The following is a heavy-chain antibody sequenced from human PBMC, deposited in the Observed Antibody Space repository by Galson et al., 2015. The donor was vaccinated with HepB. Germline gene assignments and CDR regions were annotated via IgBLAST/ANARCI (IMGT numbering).Heavy chain of an antibody. V-gene: IGHV1-69*13. CDR2: ITPIFSKA. D-gene: IGHD6-13*01. CDR3: AREGIAAATNPVDY. Sequence: SVKVSCKASGGTFSSYTISWVRQAPGQGLEWMGGITPIFSKAKYAQKFQGRVTITADESTSTVYMELSSLRSEDTAVYYCAREGIAAATNPVDYWGQGTLVTVSS. CDR1: GGTFSSYT. J-gene: IGHJ4*02.